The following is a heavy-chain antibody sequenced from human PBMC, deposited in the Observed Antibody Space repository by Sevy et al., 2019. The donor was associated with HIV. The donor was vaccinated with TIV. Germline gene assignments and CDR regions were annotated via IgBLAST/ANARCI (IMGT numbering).Heavy chain of an antibody. D-gene: IGHD6-13*01. CDR1: GFTFSSYE. CDR3: ARESFGYSSSWSNAFDI. V-gene: IGHV3-48*03. J-gene: IGHJ3*02. Sequence: GESLKISCAASGFTFSSYEMNWVRQAPGKGLEWVSYISSSGSTIYYADSVKGRFTISRDNAKNSLYLQMNSLRAEDTAVYYCARESFGYSSSWSNAFDIWGQGTMVTVSS. CDR2: ISSSGSTI.